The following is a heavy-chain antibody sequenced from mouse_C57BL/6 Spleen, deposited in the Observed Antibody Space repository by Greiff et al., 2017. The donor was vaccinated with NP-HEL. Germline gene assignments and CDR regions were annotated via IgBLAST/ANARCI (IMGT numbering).Heavy chain of an antibody. J-gene: IGHJ1*03. D-gene: IGHD1-1*01. V-gene: IGHV5-17*01. CDR2: ISSGSSTI. CDR1: GFTFSDYG. Sequence: EVKLVESGGGLVKPGGSLKLSCAASGFTFSDYGMHWVRQAPEKGLEWVAYISSGSSTIYYADTVKGRFTISRDNAKHTLFLQMTSRRSEDTAMYYCASLYYGSSYRYFDVWGTGTTVTVSS. CDR3: ASLYYGSSYRYFDV.